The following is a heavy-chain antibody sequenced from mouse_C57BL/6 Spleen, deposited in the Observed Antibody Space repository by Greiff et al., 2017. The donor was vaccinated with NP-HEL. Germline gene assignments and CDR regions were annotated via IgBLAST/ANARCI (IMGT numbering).Heavy chain of an antibody. CDR2: IDPSDSYT. J-gene: IGHJ1*03. Sequence: QVQLQQPGAELVMPGASVKLSCKASGYTFTSYWMYWVKQRPGQGLEWIGEIDPSDSYTNYNQKFKGKATLTVDTSSSTAYMQLSSLTSEDCTVYYSARSRSYEPTYWYFGVWGTGTTVTVSS. CDR3: ARSRSYEPTYWYFGV. V-gene: IGHV1-69*01. CDR1: GYTFTSYW. D-gene: IGHD2-12*01.